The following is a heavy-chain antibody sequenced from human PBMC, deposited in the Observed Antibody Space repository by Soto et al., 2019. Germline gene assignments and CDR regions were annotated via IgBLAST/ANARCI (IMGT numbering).Heavy chain of an antibody. J-gene: IGHJ6*02. CDR1: GFTFAIYW. Sequence: GESLKISCQGSGFTFAIYWISWVRQMPGKGLEWMGVIYPRDSDTRYSPSFPGQVTISADKSISTAYLQWSTLQASDTAVYYCARSSPSADHPYYYGMDVWGQGTTVTVSS. CDR2: IYPRDSDT. CDR3: ARSSPSADHPYYYGMDV. V-gene: IGHV5-51*01.